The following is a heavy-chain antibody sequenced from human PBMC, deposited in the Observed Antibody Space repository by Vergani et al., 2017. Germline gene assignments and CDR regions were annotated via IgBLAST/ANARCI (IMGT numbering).Heavy chain of an antibody. CDR3: ARAHYDFWSGQKNWFDP. Sequence: QVQLQESGPGLVKPSQTLSLTCTVSGGSISSGGYYWSWIRQHPGKGLEWIGYIYYSGSTYYNPSLKSRVTISVDTSKNQFSLKLSSVTAADTAVYYCARAHYDFWSGQKNWFDPWGQGTLVTVSS. V-gene: IGHV4-31*03. J-gene: IGHJ5*02. D-gene: IGHD3-3*01. CDR1: GGSISSGGYY. CDR2: IYYSGST.